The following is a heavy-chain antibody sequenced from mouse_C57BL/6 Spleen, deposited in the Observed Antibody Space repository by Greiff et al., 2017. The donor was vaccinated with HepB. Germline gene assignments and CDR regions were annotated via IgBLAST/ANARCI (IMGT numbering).Heavy chain of an antibody. CDR1: GYAFSSYW. V-gene: IGHV1-80*01. CDR3: ARGDGYYGGGNY. CDR2: IYPGDGDT. D-gene: IGHD2-3*01. Sequence: VQLQQSGAELVKPGASVKISCKASGYAFSSYWMNWVKQRPGKGLEWIGQIYPGDGDTNYNGKFKGKATLTADKSSSTAYMQLSRLTSEDSAVYFCARGDGYYGGGNYWGQGTTLTVSS. J-gene: IGHJ2*01.